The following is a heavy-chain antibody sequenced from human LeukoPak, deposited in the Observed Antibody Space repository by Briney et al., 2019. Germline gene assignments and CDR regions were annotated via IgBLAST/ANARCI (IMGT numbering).Heavy chain of an antibody. V-gene: IGHV1-69*04. J-gene: IGHJ4*02. CDR2: IIPILGIA. D-gene: IGHD3-22*01. CDR3: ARDRLPDIDYYDSSYSY. Sequence: SVKVSCKASGGTFSSYAISWVRQAPGQGLEWMGRIIPILGIANYAQKFQGRVTITADKSTSTAYMELSSLRSEDTAVYYCARDRLPDIDYYDSSYSYWGQGTLVTVSS. CDR1: GGTFSSYA.